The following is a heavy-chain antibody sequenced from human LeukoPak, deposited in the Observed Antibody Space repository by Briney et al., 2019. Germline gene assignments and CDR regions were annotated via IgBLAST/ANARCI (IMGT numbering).Heavy chain of an antibody. CDR2: INHSGST. CDR1: GGSLSGNY. V-gene: IGHV4-34*01. CDR3: ARRPIFGVVISNFDY. J-gene: IGHJ4*02. Sequence: PSETLSLTCAVSGGSLSGNYWSWIRQPPGKGLEWIGEINHSGSTNYNPSLKSRVTISVDTSKNQFSLKLSSVTAADTAVYYCARRPIFGVVISNFDYWGQGTLVTVSS. D-gene: IGHD3-3*01.